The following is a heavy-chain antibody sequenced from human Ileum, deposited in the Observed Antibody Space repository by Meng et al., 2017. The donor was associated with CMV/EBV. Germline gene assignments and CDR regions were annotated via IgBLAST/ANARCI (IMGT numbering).Heavy chain of an antibody. V-gene: IGHV3-53*01. Sequence: EAQLCVSGWGCLQPGGSLILSCAASGLTVTWNYMSWVRQGPGKGLECIAHIHIGDATFYTDSVKGRFTISRDDSKNTLNLQMDSLRADDTAVYYCARGGAHDGYFDAWGQGTLVTASS. CDR1: GLTVTWNY. D-gene: IGHD2-8*01. CDR3: ARGGAHDGYFDA. J-gene: IGHJ4*02. CDR2: IHIGDAT.